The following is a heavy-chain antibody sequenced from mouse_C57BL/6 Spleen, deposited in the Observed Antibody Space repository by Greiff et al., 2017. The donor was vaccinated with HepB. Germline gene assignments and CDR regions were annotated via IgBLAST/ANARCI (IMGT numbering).Heavy chain of an antibody. CDR3: ARAYYYGSSYVDYAMDY. CDR1: GYSFTDYN. D-gene: IGHD1-1*01. J-gene: IGHJ4*01. V-gene: IGHV1-39*01. Sequence: VQLKQSGPELVKPGASVKISCKASGYSFTDYNMNWVKQSNGKSLEWIGVINPNYGTTSYNQKFKGKATLTVDQSSSTAYMQLNSLTSEDSAVYYCARAYYYGSSYVDYAMDYWGQGTSVTVSS. CDR2: INPNYGTT.